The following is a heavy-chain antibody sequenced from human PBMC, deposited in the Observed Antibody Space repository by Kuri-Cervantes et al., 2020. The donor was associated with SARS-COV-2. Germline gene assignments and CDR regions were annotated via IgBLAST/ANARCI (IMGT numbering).Heavy chain of an antibody. V-gene: IGHV4-59*12. CDR1: GGSISRYY. CDR3: ARDFNPLDY. CDR2: IYYSGST. J-gene: IGHJ4*02. Sequence: SATLSLTCTVSGGSISRYYWSWIRQPPGKGLEWIGYIYYSGSTNYNPSLKSRVTISVDTSKNQFSLKLSSVTAADTAVYYCARDFNPLDYWGQGTLVTVSS.